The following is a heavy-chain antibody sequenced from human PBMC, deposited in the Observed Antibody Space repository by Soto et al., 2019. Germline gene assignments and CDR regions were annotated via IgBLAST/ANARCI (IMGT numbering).Heavy chain of an antibody. J-gene: IGHJ4*02. CDR1: GESISSSSYY. Sequence: SETLSLTCIVSGESISSSSYYWGWIRQPPGKGLEWIGSIYYSGRTYYNPSFKSRVTISIDTSKNQFSLKLSSATATDTAVYYCARQRTTVVTQAYFDHWGQGALVTVSS. CDR2: IYYSGRT. CDR3: ARQRTTVVTQAYFDH. V-gene: IGHV4-39*01. D-gene: IGHD2-21*02.